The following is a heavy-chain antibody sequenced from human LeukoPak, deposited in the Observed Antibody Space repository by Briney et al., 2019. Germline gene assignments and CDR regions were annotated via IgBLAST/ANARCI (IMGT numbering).Heavy chain of an antibody. V-gene: IGHV3-66*02. Sequence: GGSLRLSCAASGFIVSSDFMSWVRQTPGKGLEWVSVIYSGQNTYYADSVKGRFTISRDNSKNTVYLQMNSLRVEDTAVYYCARGLEMTDPFGYWGQGTLVTVSS. J-gene: IGHJ4*02. CDR1: GFIVSSDF. D-gene: IGHD5-24*01. CDR3: ARGLEMTDPFGY. CDR2: IYSGQNT.